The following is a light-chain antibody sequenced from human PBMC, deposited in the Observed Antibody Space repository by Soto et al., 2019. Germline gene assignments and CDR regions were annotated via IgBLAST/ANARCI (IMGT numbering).Light chain of an antibody. V-gene: IGKV1-33*01. CDR3: QQSDNLPDFT. J-gene: IGKJ3*01. Sequence: IQVTQSPPSLSSSIGDRVTVTCQASQDSNTFLNWFHQRPGEAPKLLIYATSNLEPGVPSRFGGRQSGTDFILSISSLQPEDVDTYYCQQSDNLPDFTFGPGTKVNI. CDR1: QDSNTF. CDR2: ATS.